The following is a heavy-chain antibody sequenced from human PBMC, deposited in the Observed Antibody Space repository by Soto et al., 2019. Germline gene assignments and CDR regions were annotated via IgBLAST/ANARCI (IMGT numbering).Heavy chain of an antibody. V-gene: IGHV3-53*01. D-gene: IGHD2-2*01. CDR1: GFTVSNNH. CDR3: AGRLTPAASLDY. Sequence: VQLVESGGGLIQPGGSLRLSCAASGFTVSNNHMTWVRQAAGKGLELVSFVHGGGSTSYADSVKGRFTISRDNSKNTLYLQLDSLRAEDTAIYYCAGRLTPAASLDYWGRGTVVTVSS. CDR2: VHGGGST. J-gene: IGHJ4*02.